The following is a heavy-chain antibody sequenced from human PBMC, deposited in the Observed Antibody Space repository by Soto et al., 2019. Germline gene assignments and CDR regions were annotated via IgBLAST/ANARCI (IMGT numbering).Heavy chain of an antibody. CDR1: GGTFSSYA. Sequence: SVKVSCKASGGTFSSYAISWVRQAPGQGLEWMGGIIPIFGTANYAQKFQGRVTITADESTSTAYMELSSLRSEDTAVYYCARRPMTTVSRYNWFDPWGQGTLVTVSS. D-gene: IGHD4-4*01. CDR2: IIPIFGTA. V-gene: IGHV1-69*13. J-gene: IGHJ5*02. CDR3: ARRPMTTVSRYNWFDP.